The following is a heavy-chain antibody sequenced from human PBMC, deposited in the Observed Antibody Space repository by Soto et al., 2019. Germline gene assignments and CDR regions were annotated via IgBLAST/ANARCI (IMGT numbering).Heavy chain of an antibody. CDR1: GFTFNIYA. Sequence: GGSLRLSCAASGFTFNIYAMTWVRQAPGKGLEWVSTTGATGRTTYYSDSVKGRFTVSRDNSKNTLDLQMSNLRAEDTAVYYCATVHNTPRSFDYWGQGTLVTVSS. D-gene: IGHD1-20*01. V-gene: IGHV3-23*01. J-gene: IGHJ4*02. CDR2: TGATGRTT. CDR3: ATVHNTPRSFDY.